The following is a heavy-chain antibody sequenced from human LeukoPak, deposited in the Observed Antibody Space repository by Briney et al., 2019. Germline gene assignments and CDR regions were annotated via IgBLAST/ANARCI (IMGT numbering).Heavy chain of an antibody. D-gene: IGHD2-15*01. Sequence: GGSLRLSCAASGFTFSSYAMSWVRQAPGKGLEWVSAISGSGGSTYYADSVKGRFTISRDNSKNTLYLQMNSLRAEDTAVYYCAKDYTELCSGGSCYPFGYYYYGMDVWGQGTTVTVSS. J-gene: IGHJ6*02. CDR2: ISGSGGST. CDR3: AKDYTELCSGGSCYPFGYYYYGMDV. V-gene: IGHV3-23*01. CDR1: GFTFSSYA.